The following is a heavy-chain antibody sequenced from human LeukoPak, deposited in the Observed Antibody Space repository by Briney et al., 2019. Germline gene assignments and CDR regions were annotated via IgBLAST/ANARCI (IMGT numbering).Heavy chain of an antibody. CDR3: AKDLAGYYYDSSGYN. D-gene: IGHD3-22*01. Sequence: GGSLRLSCAASGFTFRNYAMSWVRQAPGKGLEWVSGISGSGGSTYYADSVKGRFTISRDNSKNTLYLQMNSLRAEDTAVYYCAKDLAGYYYDSSGYNWGQGTLVTVSS. V-gene: IGHV3-23*01. CDR2: ISGSGGST. J-gene: IGHJ4*02. CDR1: GFTFRNYA.